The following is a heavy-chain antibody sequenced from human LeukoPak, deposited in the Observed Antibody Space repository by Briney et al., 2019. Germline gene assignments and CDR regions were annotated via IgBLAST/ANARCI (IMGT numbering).Heavy chain of an antibody. Sequence: PSETLSLTCAVYGGSFSGYYWSWIRRPPGKGLEWIGEINHSGSTNYNPSLKSRVTISVDTSKNQFSLKLSSVTAADTAVYYCARLSQIVAFDIWGQGTMVTVSS. V-gene: IGHV4-34*01. CDR1: GGSFSGYY. D-gene: IGHD6-6*01. CDR3: ARLSQIVAFDI. CDR2: INHSGST. J-gene: IGHJ3*02.